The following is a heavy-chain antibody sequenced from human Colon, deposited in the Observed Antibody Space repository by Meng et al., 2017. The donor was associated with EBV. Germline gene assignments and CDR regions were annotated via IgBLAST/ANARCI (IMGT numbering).Heavy chain of an antibody. CDR3: ARVGAYCGGDCYHPR. Sequence: QVLLQESGPGLVMPPGTLSLTGAVSGGSLSSRNWWSWVRQPPGKGLEWIGEIYHSGSTNYNPSLKSRVTISVDESKNQFSLRLSSVTAADTAVYYCARVGAYCGGDCYHPRWGQGTLVTVSS. D-gene: IGHD2-21*02. V-gene: IGHV4-4*03. CDR2: IYHSGST. CDR1: GGSLSSRNW. J-gene: IGHJ4*02.